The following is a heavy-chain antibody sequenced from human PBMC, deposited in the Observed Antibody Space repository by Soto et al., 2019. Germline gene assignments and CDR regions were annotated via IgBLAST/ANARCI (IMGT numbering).Heavy chain of an antibody. D-gene: IGHD3-22*01. V-gene: IGHV4-30-4*01. Sequence: SETLSLTCTVSGGSISSGDYYWSWIRQPPGKGLGWIGSIYYSGSTYYNPSLKSRVTISVDTSKNQFSLKLSSVTAADTAVYYCARPRGGMIVPEGWFDPWGQGTLVTVSS. CDR2: IYYSGST. CDR1: GGSISSGDYY. CDR3: ARPRGGMIVPEGWFDP. J-gene: IGHJ5*02.